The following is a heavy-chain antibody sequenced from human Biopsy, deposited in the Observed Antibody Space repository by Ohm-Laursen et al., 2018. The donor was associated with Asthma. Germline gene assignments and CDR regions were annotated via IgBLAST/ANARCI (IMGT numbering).Heavy chain of an antibody. J-gene: IGHJ5*02. V-gene: IGHV1-8*02. D-gene: IGHD5-12*01. CDR3: AATGYSGYYYRT. CDR2: MNPRSGVT. Sequence: ASVKVSCKASGYPFTSFDLNRVRLAAGQGLEWMGWMNPRSGVTNFAPKFRGRISMTRDASINTAYLEMSSLRSDDTALYFCAATGYSGYYYRTWSQGTLVTVSS. CDR1: GYPFTSFD.